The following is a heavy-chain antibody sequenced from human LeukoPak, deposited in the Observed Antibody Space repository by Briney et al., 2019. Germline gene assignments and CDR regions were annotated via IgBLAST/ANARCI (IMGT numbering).Heavy chain of an antibody. J-gene: IGHJ5*02. V-gene: IGHV4-38-2*02. D-gene: IGHD6-13*01. Sequence: PETLSLTCTVSGYSISSGYYWGWIRQPPGKGLEWIGNIYHSGSTYYNPSLRSRVTISVDTSKNQFSLKLNSMIAADTAVYYCARAYSSSWYLNWFDPWGQGTLVTVSS. CDR1: GYSISSGYY. CDR2: IYHSGST. CDR3: ARAYSSSWYLNWFDP.